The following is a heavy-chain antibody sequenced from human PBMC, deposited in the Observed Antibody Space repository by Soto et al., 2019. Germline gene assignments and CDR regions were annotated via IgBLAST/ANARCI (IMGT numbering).Heavy chain of an antibody. D-gene: IGHD3-10*01. V-gene: IGHV1-18*01. CDR2: ISAYNGNT. CDR3: ARGSPPPRE. J-gene: IGHJ4*02. CDR1: GYTFTRYA. Sequence: QVHLVQSGAEVKKPGASVKVSCKASGYTFTRYAISWVRQAPGQGLEGVGWISAYNGNTNYAQQLHGRVTMTTDTYTSTTSIEQRSLRYADTAVYYCARGSPPPREWGQGTLVTVSS.